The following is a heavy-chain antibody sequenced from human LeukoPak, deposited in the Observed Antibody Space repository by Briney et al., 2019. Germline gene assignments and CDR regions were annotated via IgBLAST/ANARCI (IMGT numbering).Heavy chain of an antibody. V-gene: IGHV4-38-2*02. CDR1: GYSISSGYY. J-gene: IGHJ4*02. CDR3: ARSSSTSCSFDY. Sequence: PSETLXLTCTGSGYSISSGYYWGWIRPPPGKGLEWIGSIYDSGSTDYKPSLKRRVTISGDKAKKKFYLNVSSVTAADTAVYYCARSSSTSCSFDYWGQGTLVTVSS. CDR2: IYDSGST. D-gene: IGHD2-2*01.